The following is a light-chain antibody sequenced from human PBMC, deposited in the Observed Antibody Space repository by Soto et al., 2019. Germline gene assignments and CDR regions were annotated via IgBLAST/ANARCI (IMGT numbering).Light chain of an antibody. V-gene: IGKV3-15*01. CDR2: GAS. CDR3: QQYNNWAPWT. Sequence: EIVMTQSPATLSVSPGDRATLSCRASLSVSSNLAWYQQKPGQAPSVLIFGASTRATGIPARFSGSGSGTELTHTMRCLQFEVFAVYYCQQYNNWAPWTFGQATKVEIK. J-gene: IGKJ1*01. CDR1: LSVSSN.